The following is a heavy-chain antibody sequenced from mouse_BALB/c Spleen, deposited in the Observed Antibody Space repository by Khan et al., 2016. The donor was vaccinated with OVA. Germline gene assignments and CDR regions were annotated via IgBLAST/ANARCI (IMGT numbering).Heavy chain of an antibody. D-gene: IGHD1-3*01. V-gene: IGHV2-9*02. CDR1: GFSLTSYG. J-gene: IGHJ2*01. CDR3: ARLEDI. Sequence: VQLVESGPGLAAPSQSLSITCTASGFSLTSYGVHWVSQPPGQGLEWLGVIWAGGSTNYNSALMSRLSISNDNSKSQVFLKMNSLQADDTAMYYCARLEDIWGQGTTLTVSS. CDR2: IWAGGST.